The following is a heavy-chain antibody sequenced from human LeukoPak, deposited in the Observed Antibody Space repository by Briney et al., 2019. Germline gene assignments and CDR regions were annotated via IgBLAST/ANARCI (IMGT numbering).Heavy chain of an antibody. CDR2: IYYSGST. D-gene: IGHD5-12*01. Sequence: TLSLTCTVSGGSVSSGSYYWSWIRQPPGKGLEWIGYIYYSGSTYYNPSLKSRVTISVDTSKNQFSLKLSSVTAADTAVYYCARGAGYSGYDWYYYYGMDVWGKGTTVTVSS. V-gene: IGHV4-30-4*08. J-gene: IGHJ6*04. CDR3: ARGAGYSGYDWYYYYGMDV. CDR1: GGSVSSGSYY.